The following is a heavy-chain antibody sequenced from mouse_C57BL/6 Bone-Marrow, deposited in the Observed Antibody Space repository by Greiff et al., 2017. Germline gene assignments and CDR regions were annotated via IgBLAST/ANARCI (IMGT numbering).Heavy chain of an antibody. CDR1: GYSFTGYY. J-gene: IGHJ2*01. Sequence: DVKLVESGPELVKPGASVKISCKASGYSFTGYYMNWVKQSPEKSLEWIGEINPSTGGTTYNQKFKAKATLTVDKSSSTAYMQLKSLTSEDSAVYYCARSGDGYYVDYFDYWGQGTTLTVSS. V-gene: IGHV1-42*01. D-gene: IGHD2-3*01. CDR2: INPSTGGT. CDR3: ARSGDGYYVDYFDY.